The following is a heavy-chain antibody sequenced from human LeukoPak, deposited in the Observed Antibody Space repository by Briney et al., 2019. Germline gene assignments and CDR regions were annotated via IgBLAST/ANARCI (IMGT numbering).Heavy chain of an antibody. V-gene: IGHV4-59*08. Sequence: SETLSLTCTVSGRSISSEYWSWIRQPPGKGLEWIGYIYYSGITKYNPSLKSRGTISVDTSKNQFSLKLSSVTAADTAVYYCARLHYDSSGYYYFDYWGQGTLVTVSS. D-gene: IGHD3-22*01. CDR1: GRSISSEY. J-gene: IGHJ4*02. CDR3: ARLHYDSSGYYYFDY. CDR2: IYYSGIT.